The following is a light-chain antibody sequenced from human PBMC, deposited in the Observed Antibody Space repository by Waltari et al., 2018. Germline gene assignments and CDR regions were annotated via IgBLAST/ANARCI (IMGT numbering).Light chain of an antibody. CDR2: HVT. J-gene: IGLJ2*01. CDR3: SSYTTSGTLV. V-gene: IGLV2-14*03. Sequence: QSALTQPVSVSGSLGQSITIPCPGSSSDIGAYDSVSWYQQHPGRAPTLMIFHVTERPSGISNRFSGSKSGNTASLTISGLQTEDEADYYCSSYTTSGTLVFGGGTKLTIL. CDR1: SSDIGAYDS.